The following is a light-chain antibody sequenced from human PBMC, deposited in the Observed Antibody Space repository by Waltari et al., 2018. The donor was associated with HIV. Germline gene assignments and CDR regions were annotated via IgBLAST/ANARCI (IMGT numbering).Light chain of an antibody. V-gene: IGLV3-21*02. J-gene: IGLJ1*01. Sequence: SYVVTQPPSVSVAPGQTARISCGGDNIGTKSVHWYQQKSGLAPLLVIYDDTDRPSGIPERFSGSNSGNTATLTIYRVEAEDEGDYYCQVWDASSTQPLVFGSGTKVTAL. CDR3: QVWDASSTQPLV. CDR2: DDT. CDR1: NIGTKS.